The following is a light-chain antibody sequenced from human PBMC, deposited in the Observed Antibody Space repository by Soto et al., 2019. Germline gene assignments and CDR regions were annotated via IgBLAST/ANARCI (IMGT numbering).Light chain of an antibody. CDR1: QSISSW. CDR3: QHYNSYSEA. CDR2: DAS. J-gene: IGKJ1*01. Sequence: DIQMTQSPSTLSASVGDRVTITCRASQSISSWLAWYQQKPGKAPKLLIYDASSLESGVPSRFSGSGSGTTFTLTISSLQPDDFATYYCQHYNSYSEAFGQGTKGDIK. V-gene: IGKV1-5*01.